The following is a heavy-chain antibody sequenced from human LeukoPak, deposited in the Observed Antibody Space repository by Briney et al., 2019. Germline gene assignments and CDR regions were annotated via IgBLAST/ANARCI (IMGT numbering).Heavy chain of an antibody. J-gene: IGHJ4*02. Sequence: GSLRLSSAASGFTFSSYAMGWVRRPPGKGLEWVSGIISSGSGTYYADSVKGRFTISRDNSKNTLFLQMNSLRAQDTAVYSCAKALYTFGMEAYYFDSWGQGTLVIVSS. CDR3: AKALYTFGMEAYYFDS. CDR1: GFTFSSYA. D-gene: IGHD5-18*01. V-gene: IGHV3-23*01. CDR2: IISSGSGT.